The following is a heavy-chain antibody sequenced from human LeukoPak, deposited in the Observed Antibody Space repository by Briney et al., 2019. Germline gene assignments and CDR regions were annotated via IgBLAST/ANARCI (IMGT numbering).Heavy chain of an antibody. D-gene: IGHD2/OR15-2a*01. V-gene: IGHV3-49*04. Sequence: GGSLRLSCTGSGFTFVDSAMAWVRQAPGRGLEWVGFIRSNTNGGTADYAASVKGRFTLSRDDSKAIAYLQMNSLLTEDTAVYYCTRYPPPFRWGQGTPVTVSP. CDR3: TRYPPPFR. CDR2: IRSNTNGGTA. J-gene: IGHJ4*02. CDR1: GFTFVDSA.